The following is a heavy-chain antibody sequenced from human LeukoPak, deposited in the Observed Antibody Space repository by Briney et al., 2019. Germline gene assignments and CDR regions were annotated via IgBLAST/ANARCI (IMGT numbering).Heavy chain of an antibody. V-gene: IGHV4-61*02. J-gene: IGHJ4*01. CDR3: ARAPGTAYFDY. CDR1: GGSISSGTYY. Sequence: SQTLSLTCTVSGGSISSGTYYWRWIRQPAGKGLEWIGRIYTSGSTNYNPSLKSRVTMSVDTSKNQFSLKLSSVTAADTAVYYCARAPGTAYFDYWGQGTLVTVSS. CDR2: IYTSGST. D-gene: IGHD1-7*01.